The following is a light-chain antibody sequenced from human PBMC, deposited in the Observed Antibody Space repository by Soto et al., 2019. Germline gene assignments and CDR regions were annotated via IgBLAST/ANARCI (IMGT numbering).Light chain of an antibody. CDR1: QGINIW. J-gene: IGKJ4*01. CDR3: QQTNTFPLN. CDR2: AAS. V-gene: IGKV1-12*01. Sequence: DIQMTQSPSSVAASAGDRVTITCRSSQGINIWLAWYQQKPGKAPKLLIYAASSLQRGVPSRFSGSGSGTDFTLTINSLQPEDFATYYCQQTNTFPLNFGGGTKVEIK.